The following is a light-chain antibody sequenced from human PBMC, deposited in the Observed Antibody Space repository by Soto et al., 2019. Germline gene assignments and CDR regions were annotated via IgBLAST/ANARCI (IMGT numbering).Light chain of an antibody. CDR3: QQSYSTPYT. CDR1: QSISSY. Sequence: DIQMTQSPSSLSASVGDRVTITCRASQSISSYLNWYQQKPGKAPKLLIYAASSLQSGVPSRFSGSGSGTDFTLTISSLQPEDFATYYCQQSYSTPYTFGQRTK. V-gene: IGKV1-39*01. J-gene: IGKJ2*01. CDR2: AAS.